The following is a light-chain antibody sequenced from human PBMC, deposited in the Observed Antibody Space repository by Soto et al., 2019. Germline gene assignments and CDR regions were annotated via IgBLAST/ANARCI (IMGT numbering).Light chain of an antibody. Sequence: EIVLTQSPGTPALSPGERATLSCRGSQSVSSNLAWYQQKPGQAPRLLIYGASTRATGIPARFSGSGSGTEFTLTISSLQSEDFAVYYCQQYNNWPLTFGQGTKVDI. V-gene: IGKV3-15*01. CDR2: GAS. J-gene: IGKJ1*01. CDR1: QSVSSN. CDR3: QQYNNWPLT.